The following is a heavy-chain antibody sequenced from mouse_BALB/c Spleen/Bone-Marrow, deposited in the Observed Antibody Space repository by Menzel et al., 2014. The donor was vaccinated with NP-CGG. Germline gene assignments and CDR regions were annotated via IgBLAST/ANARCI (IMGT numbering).Heavy chain of an antibody. J-gene: IGHJ3*01. Sequence: EVKLMESGPGLVKPSQSLSLTCSVTGYSITSGYYWNWIRQFPGNKLEWMGYISYDGSNNYNPSLKNRVSITRDASKNQFFLKLYSVTTEDTATYYCARGGYDGRGFAYWGQGTLVTVSA. V-gene: IGHV3-6*02. CDR1: GYSITSGYY. D-gene: IGHD2-14*01. CDR2: ISYDGSN. CDR3: ARGGYDGRGFAY.